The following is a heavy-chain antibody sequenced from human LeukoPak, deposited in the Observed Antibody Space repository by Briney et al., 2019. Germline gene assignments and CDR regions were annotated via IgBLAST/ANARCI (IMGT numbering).Heavy chain of an antibody. D-gene: IGHD6-13*01. V-gene: IGHV4-39*02. CDR3: ARDPGAAAGRPFDY. Sequence: PSETLSLTCTVSGGSISSSSYYWGWIRQPPGKGLEWIGSIYYSGSTYYNPSLKSRVTISVDTSKNQFSLKLSSVTPEDTAVYYCARDPGAAAGRPFDYWGQGTLVTVSS. CDR2: IYYSGST. J-gene: IGHJ4*02. CDR1: GGSISSSSYY.